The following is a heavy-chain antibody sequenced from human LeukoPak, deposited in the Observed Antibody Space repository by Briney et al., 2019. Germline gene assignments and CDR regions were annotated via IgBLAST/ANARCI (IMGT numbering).Heavy chain of an antibody. D-gene: IGHD3-22*01. CDR3: ALYYYDSSNWFDP. Sequence: SETLSLTCTVSGGSISSSSYYWGWIRPPPGKGLEWIGYIYYSGSTNYNPSLKSRVTISVDTSKNQFSLKLSSVTAADTAVYYCALYYYDSSNWFDPWGQGTLVTVSS. CDR1: GGSISSSSYY. J-gene: IGHJ5*02. V-gene: IGHV4-61*05. CDR2: IYYSGST.